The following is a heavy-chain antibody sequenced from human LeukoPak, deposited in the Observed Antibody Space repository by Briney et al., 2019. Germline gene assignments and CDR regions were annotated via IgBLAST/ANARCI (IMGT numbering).Heavy chain of an antibody. V-gene: IGHV3-23*01. Sequence: GGSLRLSCAASGITFSSYAMTWVRQAPGKGLGWVSAISGSGGSTYYADSVKGRFTISRDNSKNTLYLQMNSLRAEDTAVYYCASDQQLVPGFDYWGQGTLVTVSS. CDR1: GITFSSYA. CDR2: ISGSGGST. J-gene: IGHJ4*02. D-gene: IGHD6-13*01. CDR3: ASDQQLVPGFDY.